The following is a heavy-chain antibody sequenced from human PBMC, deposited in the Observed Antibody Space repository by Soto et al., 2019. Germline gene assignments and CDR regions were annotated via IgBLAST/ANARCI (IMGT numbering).Heavy chain of an antibody. CDR1: GFTFSSYA. V-gene: IGHV3-30-3*01. CDR2: ISYDGSNK. D-gene: IGHD3-22*01. Sequence: QVQLVESGGGVVQPGRSLRLSCAASGFTFSSYAMHWVRQAPGKGLEWVAVISYDGSNKYYADSVKGRFTISRDNSKNTLYLQMNSLRAEDTAVYYCARVGVGDSSGYYYRGDYYGRDVWGQGTTVTVSS. J-gene: IGHJ6*02. CDR3: ARVGVGDSSGYYYRGDYYGRDV.